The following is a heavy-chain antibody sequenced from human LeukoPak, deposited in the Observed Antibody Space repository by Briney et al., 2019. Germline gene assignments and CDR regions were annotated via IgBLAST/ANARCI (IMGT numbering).Heavy chain of an antibody. D-gene: IGHD3-10*01. Sequence: GGSLRLSCAASGFTFGSYSMNWVRQAPGKGLEWVSSISNIGAHVFYADSVEGRFTIPRDNAKNSLYLQMNSLRAEDTAVYYCARVLYYYGSGSYYYFDYWGQGTLVTVSS. CDR2: ISNIGAHV. CDR1: GFTFGSYS. V-gene: IGHV3-21*04. J-gene: IGHJ4*02. CDR3: ARVLYYYGSGSYYYFDY.